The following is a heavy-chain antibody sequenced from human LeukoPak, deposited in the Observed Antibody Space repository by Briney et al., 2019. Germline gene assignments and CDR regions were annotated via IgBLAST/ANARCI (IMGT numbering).Heavy chain of an antibody. CDR3: ARQGAGGRAFDI. Sequence: SETLSLTCAVSGGSITNSSNYWGWLRQPPGKGLEWIGSISYSGVTSYNPSLRSRVTISVDTSKNQFSLKVTSVTAADTAVYYCARQGAGGRAFDIWGQGTMVAVSS. CDR1: GGSITNSSNY. V-gene: IGHV4-39*01. J-gene: IGHJ3*02. D-gene: IGHD1-26*01. CDR2: ISYSGVT.